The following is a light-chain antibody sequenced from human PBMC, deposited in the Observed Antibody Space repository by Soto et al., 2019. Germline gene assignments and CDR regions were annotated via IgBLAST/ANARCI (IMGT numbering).Light chain of an antibody. Sequence: QSVLTQPPSVSGAPGQRVTISCTGSNSNIGAGYDVHWYQQLPGTAPKLLIYNNINRPSGVPDRFSGSKSGTSASLAITGLQAEDEADYYCQSYDSSLSGSVFGGGTKLTVL. CDR1: NSNIGAGYD. V-gene: IGLV1-40*01. J-gene: IGLJ7*01. CDR3: QSYDSSLSGSV. CDR2: NNI.